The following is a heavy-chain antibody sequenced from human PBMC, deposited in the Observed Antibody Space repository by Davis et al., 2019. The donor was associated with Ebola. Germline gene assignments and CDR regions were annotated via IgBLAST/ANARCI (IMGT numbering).Heavy chain of an antibody. J-gene: IGHJ4*02. V-gene: IGHV3-73*01. CDR3: TGSTSEDY. CDR2: IRSKANSYAT. D-gene: IGHD2-2*01. Sequence: GGSLRLSCAASGFTFSGSAMHWVRQASGKGLEWVGRIRSKANSYATAYAASVKGRFTISRDDSKNTAYLQMNSRKTEDTAVYYCTGSTSEDYWGQGTLVTVSS. CDR1: GFTFSGSA.